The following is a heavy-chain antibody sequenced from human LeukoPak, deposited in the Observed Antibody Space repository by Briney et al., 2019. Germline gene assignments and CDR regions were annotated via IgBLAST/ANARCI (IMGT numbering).Heavy chain of an antibody. V-gene: IGHV1-69*04. CDR2: IIPIFGIA. J-gene: IGHJ4*02. CDR3: ARDPASSGRPFFDY. Sequence: ASVKVSCKASGGTFSSYAISWVRQAPGQGLEWMGRIIPIFGIANYAQKFQGRVTITAGKSTSTAYMELSSLRSEDTAVYYCARDPASSGRPFFDYWGQGTLVTVSS. D-gene: IGHD6-19*01. CDR1: GGTFSSYA.